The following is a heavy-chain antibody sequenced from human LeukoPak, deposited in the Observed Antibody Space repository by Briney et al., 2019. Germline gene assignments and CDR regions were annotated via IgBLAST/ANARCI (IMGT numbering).Heavy chain of an antibody. CDR3: AKGRSSSSRGSFNY. D-gene: IGHD6-13*01. CDR2: ISGSGGGT. CDR1: GFIFSSYA. V-gene: IGHV3-23*01. J-gene: IGHJ4*02. Sequence: QAWGSLRLSCAASGFIFSSYAMSWVRQAPGKGLEWVSTISGSGGGTYYADSVKGRFTISRDDSKNTLYLQMNSLRAEDTAVYYCAKGRSSSSRGSFNYWGQGTLVTVSS.